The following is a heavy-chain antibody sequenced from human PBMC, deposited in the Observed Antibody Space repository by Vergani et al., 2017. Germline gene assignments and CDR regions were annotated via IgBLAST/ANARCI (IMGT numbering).Heavy chain of an antibody. J-gene: IGHJ4*02. CDR3: ARYLLPGTLLLLAY. V-gene: IGHV3-11*04. D-gene: IGHD1-7*01. Sequence: VQLVESGGGLVQPGGSLRLSCAASGFTFSDYYMTWIRQAPGKGLEWISYISGSGHTKYYADSVKGRFAISRDNAKNSLYLKMNNLGVEDTAVYYCARYLLPGTLLLLAYWGQGTLVSVSS. CDR2: ISGSGHTK. CDR1: GFTFSDYY.